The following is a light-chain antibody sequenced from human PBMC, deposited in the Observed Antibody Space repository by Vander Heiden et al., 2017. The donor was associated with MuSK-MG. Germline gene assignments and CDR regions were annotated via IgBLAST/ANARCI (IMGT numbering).Light chain of an antibody. CDR3: QHDGSTPQT. J-gene: IGKJ1*01. V-gene: IGKV3D-20*01. CDR2: DAS. Sequence: EIVLTQSPATLSLSPGERATLSCGPSQSVTTNYLAWYQQKPGRAPRLLIYDASSRATGIPDRFSGSGSGTDFTLTISRLEPEDFALYYCQHDGSTPQTFGQGTKVEIK. CDR1: QSVTTNY.